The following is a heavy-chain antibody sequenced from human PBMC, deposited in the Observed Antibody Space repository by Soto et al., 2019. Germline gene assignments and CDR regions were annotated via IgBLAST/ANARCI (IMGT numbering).Heavy chain of an antibody. CDR3: AREYYYGMDV. Sequence: QVQLVESGGGLVRPGGSLRLSCAASGFTFSDYYMTWIRQAPGKGLEGVSYITGSSDYTDYADSVKGRFTISRANVKNSLYLQMNSLGDAATDVYYCAREYYYGMDVWGQGTTVTVSS. V-gene: IGHV3-11*05. J-gene: IGHJ6*02. CDR1: GFTFSDYY. CDR2: ITGSSDYT.